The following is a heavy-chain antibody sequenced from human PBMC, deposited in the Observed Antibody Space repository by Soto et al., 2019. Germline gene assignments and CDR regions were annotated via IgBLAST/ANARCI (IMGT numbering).Heavy chain of an antibody. CDR2: ISGSGGST. CDR3: AKGPMVRGVIAYYYYYYGMDV. Sequence: LRLSCAASGSTFSSYAMSWVRQAPGKGLEWVSAISGSGGSTYYADSVKGRFTISRDNSKNTLYLQMNSLRAEDTAVYYCAKGPMVRGVIAYYYYYYGMDVWGQGTTVTVSS. D-gene: IGHD3-10*01. J-gene: IGHJ6*02. CDR1: GSTFSSYA. V-gene: IGHV3-23*01.